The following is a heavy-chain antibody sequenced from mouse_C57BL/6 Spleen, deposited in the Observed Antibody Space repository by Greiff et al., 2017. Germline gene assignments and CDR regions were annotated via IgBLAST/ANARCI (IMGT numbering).Heavy chain of an antibody. Sequence: EVQLVESGPGLVKPSQTVFLTCTVTGISITTGNYRWSWLRQFPGNKLEWIGYIYYSGTITYNPSLKSRTTITRDTPTNQFFLEMNSLTAEDTATYYCARDPPNYYGSSYDYWGQGTTLTVSS. D-gene: IGHD1-1*01. J-gene: IGHJ2*01. CDR1: GISITTGNYR. CDR2: IYYSGTI. CDR3: ARDPPNYYGSSYDY. V-gene: IGHV3-5*01.